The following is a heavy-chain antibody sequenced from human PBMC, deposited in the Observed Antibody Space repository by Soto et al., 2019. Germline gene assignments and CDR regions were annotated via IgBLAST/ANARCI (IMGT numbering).Heavy chain of an antibody. CDR2: IYCDDDK. CDR3: IQSRCGGDCLQSYASYYYYGMDV. V-gene: IGHV2-5*02. D-gene: IGHD2-21*02. J-gene: IGHJ6*02. CDR1: AFSLSTGGVG. Sequence: QITLKESGPTLVKPTQTLTLTCTFSAFSLSTGGVGVGWIRQPPGKALECLALIYCDDDKRYSPSLRSRLTFTKDTPKKHVVITMTNLDPVDPATYYCIQSRCGGDCLQSYASYYYYGMDVWGQGTKVTVSS.